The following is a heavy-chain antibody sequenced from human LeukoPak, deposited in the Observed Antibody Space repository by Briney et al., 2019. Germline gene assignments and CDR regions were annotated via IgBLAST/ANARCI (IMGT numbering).Heavy chain of an antibody. CDR1: GYTFTSYG. J-gene: IGHJ4*02. CDR3: ARGLSGSSSWYGTYFDY. D-gene: IGHD6-13*01. V-gene: IGHV1-18*01. Sequence: ASVKVSCKASGYTFTSYGISWVRQAPGQGLEWMGWISAYNGNTNYAQKLRGRVTMTTDTSTSTAYMELRSLRSDDTAVYYCARGLSGSSSWYGTYFDYWGQGTLVTVSS. CDR2: ISAYNGNT.